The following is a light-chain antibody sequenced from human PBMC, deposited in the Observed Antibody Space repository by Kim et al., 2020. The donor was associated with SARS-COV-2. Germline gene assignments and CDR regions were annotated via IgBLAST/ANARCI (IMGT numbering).Light chain of an antibody. J-gene: IGKJ4*01. CDR1: PGINNW. CDR2: AAS. V-gene: IGKV1D-12*01. Sequence: DIQMTQSPSSVSASVGDRVTITCRASPGINNWLAWYQQKPGKAPNLLIYAASNLQSGGPSRFSGSGSGTNFTLTISSLQPEDSATYYCQQDHSFPLTFGGGTKVDIK. CDR3: QQDHSFPLT.